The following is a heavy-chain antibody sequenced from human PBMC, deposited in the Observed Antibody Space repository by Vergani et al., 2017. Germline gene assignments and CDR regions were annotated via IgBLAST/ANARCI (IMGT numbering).Heavy chain of an antibody. J-gene: IGHJ5*02. CDR1: GYTLTELS. D-gene: IGHD6-19*01. CDR3: ARDPTYSSGWYGWWFDP. Sequence: QVQLVQSGAEVKKPGASVKVSCKVSGYTLTELSMHWVRQAPGKGLEWMGGFDPEDGETIYAQKFQGRVTITADESTSTAYMELSSLRSEDTAVYYCARDPTYSSGWYGWWFDPWGQGTLVTVSS. CDR2: FDPEDGET. V-gene: IGHV1-24*01.